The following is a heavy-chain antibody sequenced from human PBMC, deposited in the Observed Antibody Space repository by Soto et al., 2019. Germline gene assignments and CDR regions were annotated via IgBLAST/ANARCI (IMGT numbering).Heavy chain of an antibody. Sequence: GGSLRLSCAASGFTFSSYAMHWVRQAPGKGLEWVAVISYDGSNKYYADSVKGRFTISRDNSKNTLYLQMNSLRAEDTAVYYCARETIAAAGTEHFYYYYYGMDVWGQGTTVTVSS. CDR2: ISYDGSNK. CDR3: ARETIAAAGTEHFYYYYYGMDV. D-gene: IGHD6-13*01. CDR1: GFTFSSYA. V-gene: IGHV3-30-3*01. J-gene: IGHJ6*02.